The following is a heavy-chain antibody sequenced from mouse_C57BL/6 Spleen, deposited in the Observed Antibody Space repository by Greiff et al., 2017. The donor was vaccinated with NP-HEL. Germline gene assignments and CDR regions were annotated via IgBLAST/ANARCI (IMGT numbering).Heavy chain of an antibody. Sequence: VQLQQSGPELVKPGASVTIPCKASGYTFTDYNMDWVKQSHGKSLEWIGDINPNNGGTISNQKFKGKATLTVDKSSSTAYMELRSLTSEDTAVYYCARSRQLRPLDYWGQGTTLTVSS. V-gene: IGHV1-18*01. D-gene: IGHD3-2*02. CDR3: ARSRQLRPLDY. J-gene: IGHJ2*01. CDR2: INPNNGGT. CDR1: GYTFTDYN.